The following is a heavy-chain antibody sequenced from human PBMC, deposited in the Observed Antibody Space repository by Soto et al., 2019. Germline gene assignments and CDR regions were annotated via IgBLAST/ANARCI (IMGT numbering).Heavy chain of an antibody. J-gene: IGHJ5*02. CDR1: GYTFTNYD. CDR3: ARDSLGTETTAWLDP. V-gene: IGHV1-18*04. D-gene: IGHD1-1*01. CDR2: ISAYNGDT. Sequence: QVQLVQSGAEVKKPGASVKVSCKASGYTFTNYDISWVRQAPGQGLEWMGWISAYNGDTNYAQRVQGRVTMTTDTSTTTAYMELRTLTSDDTAMYYCARDSLGTETTAWLDPWGQGTLVTVSS.